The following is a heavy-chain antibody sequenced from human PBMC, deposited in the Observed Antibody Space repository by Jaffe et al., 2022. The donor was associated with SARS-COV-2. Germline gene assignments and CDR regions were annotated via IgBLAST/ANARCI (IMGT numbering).Heavy chain of an antibody. CDR3: ARDSVDHY. D-gene: IGHD3-9*01. V-gene: IGHV1-46*01. J-gene: IGHJ4*02. CDR2: INPSGGST. CDR1: GYTFTSYN. Sequence: QVQLVQSGAEVKKPGASVKVSCKASGYTFTSYNMYWVRQAPGQGLEWMGIINPSGGSTNYAQKFQGRVTMTRDRSTSTVYMELSSLRSEDTAFYYCARDSVDHYWGQGTLVTVSS.